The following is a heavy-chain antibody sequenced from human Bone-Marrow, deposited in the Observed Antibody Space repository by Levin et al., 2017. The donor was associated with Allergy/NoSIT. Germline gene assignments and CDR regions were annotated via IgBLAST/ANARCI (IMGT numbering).Heavy chain of an antibody. Sequence: SPTLSLPCSVSGYSISRGYYWGWIRQPPGKNLEWIGSIYHDGSASYNPSLKSRVAMSVDTTKNQFSLQLTSVTAADTAVYYCARAEVGDFDFWGQGVLISVSS. D-gene: IGHD3-16*01. CDR1: GYSISRGYY. V-gene: IGHV4-38-2*02. J-gene: IGHJ4*02. CDR2: IYHDGSA. CDR3: ARAEVGDFDF.